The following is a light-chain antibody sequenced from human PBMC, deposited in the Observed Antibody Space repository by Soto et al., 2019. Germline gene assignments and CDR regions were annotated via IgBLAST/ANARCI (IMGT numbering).Light chain of an antibody. CDR1: SSDIGDYSY. V-gene: IGLV2-11*01. CDR2: DVS. CDR3: CSYAADYTFV. Sequence: QSVLTQPRSVFGSPGQSVTISCTGSSSDIGDYSYVSWYQQHPGKAPQLIIYDVSKRPSGVPDRFSASKYGNTASLTLSGLQAEDEACYYCCSYAADYTFVFGTGTKVTVL. J-gene: IGLJ1*01.